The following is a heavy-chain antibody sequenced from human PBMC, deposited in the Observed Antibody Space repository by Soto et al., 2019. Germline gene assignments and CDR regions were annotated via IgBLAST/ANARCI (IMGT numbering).Heavy chain of an antibody. CDR3: ALATGYCSGGSCYYFDH. CDR2: IYWNDDK. V-gene: IGHV2-5*01. D-gene: IGHD2-15*01. J-gene: IGHJ4*02. Sequence: QINLKESGPTLVKPTQTLTLTCTFSGFSLSTSGVGVGWIRQTPGKALEWLAIIYWNDDKRYSPSLKTRLTITKDTPKNKVVLTMTNMNPVDTATYYCALATGYCSGGSCYYFDHWGQGTLVTVSP. CDR1: GFSLSTSGVG.